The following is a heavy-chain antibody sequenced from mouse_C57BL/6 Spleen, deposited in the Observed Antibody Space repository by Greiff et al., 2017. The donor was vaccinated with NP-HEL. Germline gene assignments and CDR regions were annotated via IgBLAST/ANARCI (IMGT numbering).Heavy chain of an antibody. V-gene: IGHV5-6*02. CDR2: ISSGGSYT. D-gene: IGHD4-1*01. Sequence: EVKLVESGGDLVKPGGSLKLSCAASGFTFSSYGMSWVRQTPDKRLEWVATISSGGSYTYYTDSVQGRFTITRDNAKNTLYLQMSSLKSEDTAMYYCARRVITGTCYAMDYWGQGTSVTVSS. J-gene: IGHJ4*01. CDR1: GFTFSSYG. CDR3: ARRVITGTCYAMDY.